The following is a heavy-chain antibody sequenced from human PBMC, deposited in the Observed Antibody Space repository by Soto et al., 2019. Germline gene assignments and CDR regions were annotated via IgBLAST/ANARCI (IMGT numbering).Heavy chain of an antibody. V-gene: IGHV3-74*01. CDR2: MNSDGSRI. J-gene: IGHJ4*02. CDR1: GFHFSSYW. CDR3: VRDLDFVLIPSPSDPEHS. Sequence: PGGSLRLSCVASGFHFSSYWMHWFRQVPGKGPVWVSRMNSDGSRISYADSVKGRFTISRDNAKNTLYLQMDSLRVEDTAIYYCVRDLDFVLIPSPSDPEHSWGQGTRVTVSS. D-gene: IGHD2-2*01.